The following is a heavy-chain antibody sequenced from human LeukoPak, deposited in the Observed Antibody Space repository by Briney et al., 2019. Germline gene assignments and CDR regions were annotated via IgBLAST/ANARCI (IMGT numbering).Heavy chain of an antibody. J-gene: IGHJ4*02. CDR3: AKDAMGYCSSTSCYTGY. D-gene: IGHD2-2*02. CDR1: GFTVSSNY. V-gene: IGHV3-66*01. CDR2: IYSGGST. Sequence: GGSLRLSCAASGFTVSSNYMSWVRQAPGKGLEWVSVIYSGGSTYYADSVKSRFTISRDNSKNTLYLQMNSLRAEDTAVYYCAKDAMGYCSSTSCYTGYWGQGTLVTVSS.